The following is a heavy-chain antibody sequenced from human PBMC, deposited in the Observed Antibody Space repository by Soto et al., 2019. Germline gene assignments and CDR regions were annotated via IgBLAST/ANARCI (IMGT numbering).Heavy chain of an antibody. CDR3: ARHPERIAEIGWFDP. Sequence: GGSLRLSCAASGFTISSYSMNWVRQAPGKGLEWVSYISSSSSTIYYADSVKGRFTISRDNAKNSLYLQMNSLRAEDTAVYYCARHPERIAEIGWFDPWGQGTLVTVSS. D-gene: IGHD6-13*01. V-gene: IGHV3-48*01. J-gene: IGHJ5*02. CDR1: GFTISSYS. CDR2: ISSSSSTI.